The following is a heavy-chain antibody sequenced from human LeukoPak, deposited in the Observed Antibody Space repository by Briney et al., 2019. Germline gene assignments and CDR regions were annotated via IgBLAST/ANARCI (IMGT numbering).Heavy chain of an antibody. V-gene: IGHV4-59*01. D-gene: IGHD3-10*01. J-gene: IGHJ4*02. CDR1: GGSISSYY. Sequence: PSETLSLTCTVSGGSISSYYWSWIRQPPGKGLEWLAYLFYSGSTDYNPSPESRVTISVDTSKNQFSLKLRSVTAADTAVYYCATVAVIRGVTYFDYWGQGTLVTVSS. CDR3: ATVAVIRGVTYFDY. CDR2: LFYSGST.